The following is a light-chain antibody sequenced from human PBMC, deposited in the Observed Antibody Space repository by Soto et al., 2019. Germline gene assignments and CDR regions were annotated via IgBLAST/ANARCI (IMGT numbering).Light chain of an antibody. Sequence: QSVLTQPPSVSAAPGQKVTISCSGSTSNIGNNYVSWFQQLPGTAPKLTIYQSNRRPSGIPDRFSGSKSGTSATLGITGLQTGDEADYYCGSWDHSVSGFVFGTGTKVTVL. CDR2: QSN. CDR1: TSNIGNNY. V-gene: IGLV1-51*02. CDR3: GSWDHSVSGFV. J-gene: IGLJ1*01.